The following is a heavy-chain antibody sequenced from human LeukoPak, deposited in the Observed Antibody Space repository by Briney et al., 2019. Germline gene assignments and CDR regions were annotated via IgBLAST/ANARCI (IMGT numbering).Heavy chain of an antibody. D-gene: IGHD6-6*01. Sequence: GGSLGLSCAASGFTFSSYWMHWVRQAPGKGLVWVSRINSDAITISYADSVKGRFTISRDNAKNTLYLQMNSLRAEDTAVYYCARRSAARDAFDIWGQGTMVTVSS. CDR2: INSDAITI. V-gene: IGHV3-74*01. CDR1: GFTFSSYW. J-gene: IGHJ3*02. CDR3: ARRSAARDAFDI.